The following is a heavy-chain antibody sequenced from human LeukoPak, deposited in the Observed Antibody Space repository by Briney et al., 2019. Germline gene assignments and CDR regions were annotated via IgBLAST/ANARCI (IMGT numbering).Heavy chain of an antibody. CDR3: ARGGGGDVPNDY. Sequence: SETLSLTCTVSGGPISSYYWSWIRQPPGKGLEWIGYIYYSGSTKYNPTLKSRVTISIDTSKNQFSLMLSSVTAADTAVYYCARGGGGDVPNDYWGQGTLVTVSS. CDR2: IYYSGST. CDR1: GGPISSYY. J-gene: IGHJ4*02. D-gene: IGHD2-21*02. V-gene: IGHV4-59*01.